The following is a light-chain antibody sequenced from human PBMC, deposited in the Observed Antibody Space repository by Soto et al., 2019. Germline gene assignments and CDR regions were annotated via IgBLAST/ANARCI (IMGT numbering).Light chain of an antibody. CDR3: QQYKDWRT. CDR1: ERIDNK. J-gene: IGKJ1*01. CDR2: GTS. V-gene: IGKV3-15*01. Sequence: EVVMTQSPATLSVSPGERATLSCRASERIDNKLAWYQQRPGQAPRLLIYGTSIRATGIPARFSGSGSGTEFTLTISGLQSEDFGVYYCQQYKDWRTFGQGTNVEIK.